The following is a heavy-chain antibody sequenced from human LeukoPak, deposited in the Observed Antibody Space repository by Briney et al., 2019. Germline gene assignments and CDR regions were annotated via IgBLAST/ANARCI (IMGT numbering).Heavy chain of an antibody. CDR2: IYYSGST. CDR3: ARQARLDYYYGMDV. CDR1: GGSISSSSYY. J-gene: IGHJ6*02. Sequence: SETLSLTCTVSGGSISSSSYYWGWIRQPPGKGLEWIGYIYYSGSTNYNPSLKSRVTISVDTSKNQFSLKLSSVTAADTAVYYCARQARLDYYYGMDVWGQGTTVTVSS. D-gene: IGHD6-6*01. V-gene: IGHV4-61*05.